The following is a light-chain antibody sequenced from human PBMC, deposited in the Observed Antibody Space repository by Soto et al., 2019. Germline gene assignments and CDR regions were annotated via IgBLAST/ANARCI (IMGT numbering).Light chain of an antibody. CDR3: QQYDNSPRT. V-gene: IGKV3-20*01. J-gene: IGKJ1*01. CDR2: GAS. CDR1: QSVSSSF. Sequence: EIVLTQSPGTLSLSPGERATLSCRASQSVSSSFLAWYQQKPGQAPRLLIYGASSMATGIPDRFSGSVSGTDFTLTISRLEPEDFAVYYCQQYDNSPRTLGQWTKVEIK.